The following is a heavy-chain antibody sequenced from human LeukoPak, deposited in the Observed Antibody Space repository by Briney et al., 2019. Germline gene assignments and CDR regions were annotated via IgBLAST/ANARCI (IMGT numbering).Heavy chain of an antibody. CDR3: AKTVYSSSGVIDY. Sequence: GGSLRLSCAPSGFTFTTYVMHWVRQAAGKGLEWVAFIQYDGSNKYYADSVKGRFTISRDNSKNTLYLQMNSLRAEDTAVYYCAKTVYSSSGVIDYWGQGTLVTVSS. J-gene: IGHJ4*02. CDR2: IQYDGSNK. D-gene: IGHD6-13*01. V-gene: IGHV3-30*02. CDR1: GFTFTTYV.